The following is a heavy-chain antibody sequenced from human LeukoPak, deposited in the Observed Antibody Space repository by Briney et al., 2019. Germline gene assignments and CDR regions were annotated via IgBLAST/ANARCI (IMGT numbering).Heavy chain of an antibody. CDR2: ISSSSTII. D-gene: IGHD4-17*01. V-gene: IGHV3-48*01. Sequence: GGSLRLSCAASGFTFNNYGMNWVRQAPGKGLEWVSYISSSSTIIYYADSVRGRFTISTDNAKNSLYLQMNSLRAEDTALYYCAKGDYGDTRNYFDYWGQGTLVTVSS. CDR3: AKGDYGDTRNYFDY. CDR1: GFTFNNYG. J-gene: IGHJ4*02.